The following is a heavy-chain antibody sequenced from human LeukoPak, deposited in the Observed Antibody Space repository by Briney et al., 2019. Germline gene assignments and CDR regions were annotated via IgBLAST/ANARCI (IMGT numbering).Heavy chain of an antibody. CDR3: ARGRRYFDWLLRGYYFDY. D-gene: IGHD3-9*01. CDR1: GGSFSGYY. CDR2: INHSGST. Sequence: SETLSLTCAVYGGSFSGYYWSWIRQPPGKGLEWVGEINHSGSTNYNPSLKSRVTISVDTSKNQLSLKLSSVTAADTAVYYCARGRRYFDWLLRGYYFDYWGQGTLVTVSS. V-gene: IGHV4-34*01. J-gene: IGHJ4*02.